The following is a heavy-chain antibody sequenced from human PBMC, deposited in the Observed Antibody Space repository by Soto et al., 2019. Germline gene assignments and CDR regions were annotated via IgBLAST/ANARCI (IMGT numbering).Heavy chain of an antibody. D-gene: IGHD4-17*01. CDR3: ARDIRAYYGDEPGYYYYYGMDV. V-gene: IGHV3-30-3*01. J-gene: IGHJ6*02. CDR2: ISYDGSNK. Sequence: GGSLRLSCAASGFTFSSYAMHWVRQAPGKGLEWVAVISYDGSNKYYADSVKGRFTISRDNSKNTLYLQMNSLRAEDTAVYYCARDIRAYYGDEPGYYYYYGMDVWGQGTTVTVSS. CDR1: GFTFSSYA.